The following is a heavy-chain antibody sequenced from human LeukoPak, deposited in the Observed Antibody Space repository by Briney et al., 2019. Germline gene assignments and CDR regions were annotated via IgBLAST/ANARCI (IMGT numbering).Heavy chain of an antibody. J-gene: IGHJ4*01. D-gene: IGHD3-16*01. Sequence: SETLSLTCTVSGGSISDYYWSWIRQPPGKGLEWIGYIYYSGSTNYNPSLKSRVTISVDTSKNQFSLKLSSVTAADTAVYYCASQSFGGPYFDYWGHGTLVTVSS. CDR1: GGSISDYY. CDR3: ASQSFGGPYFDY. V-gene: IGHV4-59*08. CDR2: IYYSGST.